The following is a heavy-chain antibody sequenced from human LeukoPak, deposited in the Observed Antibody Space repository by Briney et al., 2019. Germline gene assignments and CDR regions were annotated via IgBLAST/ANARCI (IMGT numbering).Heavy chain of an antibody. CDR3: AKGMSATSGYLELDY. CDR2: ISNSGGRI. CDR1: GFTFSSYA. J-gene: IGHJ4*02. Sequence: GGSLRLSCAVSGFTFSSYAMSWVRQAPGKGLEWVSAISNSGGRIYYTDSVKGRFTTSGDNSKNTLYLQMDSLRAEDTAVYYCAKGMSATSGYLELDYWGQGTLVTVSS. V-gene: IGHV3-23*01. D-gene: IGHD3-22*01.